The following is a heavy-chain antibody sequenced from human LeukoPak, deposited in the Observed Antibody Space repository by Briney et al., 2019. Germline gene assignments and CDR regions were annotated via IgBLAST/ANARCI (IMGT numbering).Heavy chain of an antibody. CDR3: ARLPYSSPPR. Sequence: PSETLSLTCTVSGGSVSSYYWNWIRQPPGKGLEWIGYIFYSGSTNYNPSLKSRVTISVDTSKNQFSLKLSSVTAADTAVYYCARLPYSSPPRWGQGTLVTVSS. CDR2: IFYSGST. D-gene: IGHD6-13*01. CDR1: GGSVSSYY. J-gene: IGHJ4*02. V-gene: IGHV4-59*08.